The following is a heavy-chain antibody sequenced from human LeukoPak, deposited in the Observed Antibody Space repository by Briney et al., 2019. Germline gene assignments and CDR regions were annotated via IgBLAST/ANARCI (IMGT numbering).Heavy chain of an antibody. CDR3: ARVGVRFWEAFDI. CDR1: GVSVSSGSYD. V-gene: IGHV4-61*01. J-gene: IGHJ3*02. D-gene: IGHD3-3*01. CDR2: IYYSGST. Sequence: SETLSLTCTVSGVSVSSGSYDGGWIRQPPGKGLEWIGYIYYSGSTYYNPSLKSRITISVDTSKNQFSLKLSSVTAADTAVYYCARVGVRFWEAFDIWGQGTLVTVSS.